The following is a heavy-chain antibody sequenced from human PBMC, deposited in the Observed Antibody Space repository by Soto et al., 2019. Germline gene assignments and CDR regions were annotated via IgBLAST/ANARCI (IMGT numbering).Heavy chain of an antibody. D-gene: IGHD2-2*01. V-gene: IGHV3-21*01. CDR3: ARGTVGYCSSTSCSNYYYYGMDV. CDR1: GFTFSSYS. J-gene: IGHJ6*02. CDR2: ISSCSSYI. Sequence: GGSLRLSCAASGFTFSSYSMNWVRQAPGKGLEWVSSISSCSSYIYYADSVKGRFTIPRDNAKNSLFLQMNSLRAEDTAVYYCARGTVGYCSSTSCSNYYYYGMDVWGQGTTVTVSS.